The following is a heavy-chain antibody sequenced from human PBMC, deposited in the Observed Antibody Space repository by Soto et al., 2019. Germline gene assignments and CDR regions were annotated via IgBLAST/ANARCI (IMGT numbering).Heavy chain of an antibody. V-gene: IGHV3-23*01. D-gene: IGHD5-12*01. CDR2: ISGSGGST. CDR1: GFTFDDYA. CDR3: AKDYGGGYYSDY. J-gene: IGHJ4*02. Sequence: GGSLRLSCAASGFTFDDYAMHWVRQAPGKGLEWVSAISGSGGSTYYADSVKGRFTISRDNSKNTLYLQMNSLRAEDTAVYYCAKDYGGGYYSDYWGQGTLVTVSS.